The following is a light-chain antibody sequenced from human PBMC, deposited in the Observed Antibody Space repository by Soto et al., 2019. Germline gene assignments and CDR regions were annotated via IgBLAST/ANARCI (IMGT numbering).Light chain of an antibody. CDR3: ISYTSSSTVV. Sequence: QSALTQPASVSGSPVQSVTISCTGASSDVGAYNYVSWYQQHPGKAPKLMIYDVSNRPSGVSNRFSGSKSGNTASLTISGLQAEDEADYYCISYTSSSTVVFGGGTKLTVL. J-gene: IGLJ2*01. V-gene: IGLV2-14*01. CDR2: DVS. CDR1: SSDVGAYNY.